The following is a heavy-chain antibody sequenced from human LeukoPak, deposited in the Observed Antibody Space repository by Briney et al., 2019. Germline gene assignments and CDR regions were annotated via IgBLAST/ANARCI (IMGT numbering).Heavy chain of an antibody. CDR2: IRGIGDGT. CDR1: GFTFSSYA. CDR3: AKKYYFDY. J-gene: IGHJ4*02. V-gene: IGHV3-23*01. Sequence: AGGSLRLSCAASGFTFSSYAMTWVRQAPWKGLEWVSSIRGIGDGTSYADSVKGRFTISRDNSKNTLYLQMNSLRAEDTAVYYCAKKYYFDYWGQGTLVTVSS.